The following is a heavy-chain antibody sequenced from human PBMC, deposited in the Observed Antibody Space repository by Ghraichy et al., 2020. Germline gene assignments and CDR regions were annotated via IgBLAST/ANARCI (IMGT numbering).Heavy chain of an antibody. CDR1: GGSFSGYY. Sequence: SETLSLTCAVYGGSFSGYYWNWIRQPPGKGLEWIGEINDSGSTNYNPSLKSRVAISVDTSKNQFSLKLRSVTAADTAVYWCARQGYNSYLGYWGRGTLVTVSS. J-gene: IGHJ4*02. CDR3: ARQGYNSYLGY. D-gene: IGHD1-1*01. V-gene: IGHV4-34*01. CDR2: INDSGST.